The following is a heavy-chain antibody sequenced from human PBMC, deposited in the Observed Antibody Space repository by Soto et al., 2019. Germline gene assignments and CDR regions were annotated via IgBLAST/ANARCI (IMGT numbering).Heavy chain of an antibody. V-gene: IGHV3-33*01. D-gene: IGHD3-16*01. CDR1: GFTFSSYG. CDR3: ARDGDVNTGFGKDY. Sequence: GGSLRLSCAASGFTFSSYGMHWVRQAPGKGLQWVAFIWHDGGNKFYAESVKGRFTISRDNSKNTLYLQMTCLSAEDTAMYYCARDGDVNTGFGKDYWGQGTLVTV. J-gene: IGHJ4*02. CDR2: IWHDGGNK.